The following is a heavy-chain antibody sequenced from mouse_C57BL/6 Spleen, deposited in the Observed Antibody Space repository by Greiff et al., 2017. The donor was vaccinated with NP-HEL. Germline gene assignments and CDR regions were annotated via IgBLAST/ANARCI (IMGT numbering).Heavy chain of an antibody. J-gene: IGHJ4*01. CDR3: AREGGTGYAMDY. V-gene: IGHV5-6*02. CDR1: GFTFSSYG. CDR2: ISSGGSYT. Sequence: DVMLVESGGDLVKPGGSLKLSCAASGFTFSSYGMSWVRQTPDKRLEWVATISSGGSYTYYPDSVKGRFTISRDNAKNTLYLQMSSLKSEDTAMYYCAREGGTGYAMDYWGQGTSVTVSS. D-gene: IGHD3-3*01.